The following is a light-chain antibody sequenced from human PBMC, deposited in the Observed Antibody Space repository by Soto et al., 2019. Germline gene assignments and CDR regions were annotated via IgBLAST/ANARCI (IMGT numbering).Light chain of an antibody. V-gene: IGKV3-20*01. CDR3: QQFGSSPPYT. Sequence: EIVLTQSPGTLSLSPGERATLSCRASQTISSSDLAWYQQKSGQPPMLLIYAASFRAPGIPDRFSGSGSGTDFILTISRLEPEDFAVYYCQQFGSSPPYTFGQGAKLEI. J-gene: IGKJ2*01. CDR2: AAS. CDR1: QTISSSD.